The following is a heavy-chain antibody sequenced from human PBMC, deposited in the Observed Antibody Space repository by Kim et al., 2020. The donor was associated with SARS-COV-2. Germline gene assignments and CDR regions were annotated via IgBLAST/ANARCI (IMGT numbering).Heavy chain of an antibody. Sequence: SETLSLTCAVYGGSFSGYYWSWIRQPPGKGLEWIGEINHSGSTNYNPSLKSRVTISVDTSKNQFSLKLSSVTAADTAVYYCARGLYDSSGYYYLESFDIWGQGTMVTVSS. CDR1: GGSFSGYY. J-gene: IGHJ3*02. CDR3: ARGLYDSSGYYYLESFDI. D-gene: IGHD3-22*01. V-gene: IGHV4-34*01. CDR2: INHSGST.